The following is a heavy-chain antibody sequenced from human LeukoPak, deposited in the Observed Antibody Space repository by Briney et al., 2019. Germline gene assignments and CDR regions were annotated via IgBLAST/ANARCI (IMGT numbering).Heavy chain of an antibody. CDR2: INPNSGGT. V-gene: IGHV1-2*02. D-gene: IGHD3-10*01. J-gene: IGHJ6*03. Sequence: GASVKVSCKASGYTFTGYYMLWVRQAPGQGLEWMGWINPNSGGTNDAQKFQGRVTMTRDTSISTAYMELSRLRSDDTAVYYCAKGPAMVRGVISYMDVWGKGTTVTISS. CDR3: AKGPAMVRGVISYMDV. CDR1: GYTFTGYY.